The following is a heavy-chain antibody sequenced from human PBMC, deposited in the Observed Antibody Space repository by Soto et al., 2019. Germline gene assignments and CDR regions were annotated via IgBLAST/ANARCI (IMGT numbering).Heavy chain of an antibody. CDR2: IYYSGST. V-gene: IGHV4-59*01. CDR1: GGSISSYY. CDR3: ARGQSHPYYDFWSAERDHYGMDV. J-gene: IGHJ6*02. Sequence: QVQLQESGPGLVKPSETLSLTCTVSGGSISSYYWSWIRQPPGKGLEWIGYIYYSGSTNYNPSLQRLVTIAVDPSKNQFALKLSSVTAADTAVYYCARGQSHPYYDFWSAERDHYGMDVWGQGTTVTVSS. D-gene: IGHD3-3*01.